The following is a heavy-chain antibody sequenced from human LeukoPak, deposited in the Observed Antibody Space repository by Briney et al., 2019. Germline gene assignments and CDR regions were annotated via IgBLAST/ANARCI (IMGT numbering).Heavy chain of an antibody. D-gene: IGHD3-10*01. J-gene: IGHJ5*02. CDR1: GGSISGYY. CDR2: IHYSGST. CDR3: ARDGYNSPAGSYYHNWFDP. V-gene: IGHV4-59*01. Sequence: PSETLSLTCTVSGGSISGYYWSWIRQPPGKGLEWIGYIHYSGSTSYNPSLTSRVTISVDTSKNQFSLKLSSVTAADTAVYYCARDGYNSPAGSYYHNWFDPWGQGTLVTVSS.